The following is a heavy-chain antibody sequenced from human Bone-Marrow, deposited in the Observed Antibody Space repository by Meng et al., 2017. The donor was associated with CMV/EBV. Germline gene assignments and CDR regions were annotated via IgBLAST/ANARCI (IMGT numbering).Heavy chain of an antibody. Sequence: GGSLRLSCAASGFTFNTFWMTWVRQAPGKGLEWVANIKEDGRGQWYVDSVKGRFTISRDNARNSLFLQMESLRAGDTAIYYCVRDPPGLAGDYFDYWGQGSLVTVSS. V-gene: IGHV3-7*01. J-gene: IGHJ4*02. CDR3: VRDPPGLAGDYFDY. D-gene: IGHD7-27*01. CDR2: IKEDGRGQ. CDR1: GFTFNTFW.